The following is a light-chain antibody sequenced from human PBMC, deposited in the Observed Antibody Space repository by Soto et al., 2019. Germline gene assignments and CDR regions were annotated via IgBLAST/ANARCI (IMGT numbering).Light chain of an antibody. CDR2: AAS. CDR3: QQSNSPPYT. V-gene: IGKV1-39*01. CDR1: QSVSSY. J-gene: IGKJ2*01. Sequence: DIELTQSPSSLSASVGDRVTITCRASQSVSSYLNWYQQKPGKAPKLLIYAASSLQSGVPSRFSGSGSGTDFTLTISSVPAEYSATYYRQQSNSPPYTFGQGTKLEIK.